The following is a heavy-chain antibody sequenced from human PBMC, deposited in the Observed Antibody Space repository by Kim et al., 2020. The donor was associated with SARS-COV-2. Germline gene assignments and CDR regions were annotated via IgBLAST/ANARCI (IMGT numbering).Heavy chain of an antibody. CDR1: GYTFTSYD. Sequence: ASVKVSCKASGYTFTSYDINWVRQATGQGLEWMGWMNPNSGNTGYAQKFQGRVTMTRNTSISTAYMELSSLRSEDTAVYYCARGLDGDYEFDYWGQGTLVTVSS. J-gene: IGHJ4*02. CDR3: ARGLDGDYEFDY. D-gene: IGHD4-17*01. V-gene: IGHV1-8*01. CDR2: MNPNSGNT.